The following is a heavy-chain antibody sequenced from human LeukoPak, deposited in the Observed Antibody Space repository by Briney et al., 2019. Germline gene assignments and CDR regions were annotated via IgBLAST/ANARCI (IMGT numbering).Heavy chain of an antibody. D-gene: IGHD2-15*01. CDR1: GFTFSTSS. CDR2: ISSSRDYI. CDR3: AREGGFCFGDTCRFFDF. V-gene: IGHV3-21*01. Sequence: GGSLRLSCAASGFTFSTSSLNWVRQAPGKGLEWVSSISSSRDYIYYADSVKGRFTISRDNAKNSLYLQMNSLGAEDTAAYYCAREGGFCFGDTCRFFDFWGQGTLVTVSS. J-gene: IGHJ4*02.